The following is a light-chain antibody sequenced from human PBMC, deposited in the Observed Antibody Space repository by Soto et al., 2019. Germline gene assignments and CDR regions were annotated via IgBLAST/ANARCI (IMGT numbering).Light chain of an antibody. CDR3: VLYMGSGISV. CDR1: SGSVSTDYY. V-gene: IGLV8-61*01. CDR2: STN. Sequence: QTVVTQEPSFSVSPGGTVTLTCGLRSGSVSTDYYPSWYQQTPGQAPRTLIYSTNTRSPGVPDRFSGSILVNKAALTITGAQADDECDYYCVLYMGSGISVFGGGTKLTVL. J-gene: IGLJ3*02.